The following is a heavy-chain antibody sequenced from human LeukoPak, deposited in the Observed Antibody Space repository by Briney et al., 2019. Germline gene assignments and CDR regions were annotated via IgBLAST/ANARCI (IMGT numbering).Heavy chain of an antibody. CDR2: VYTDGNT. V-gene: IGHV4-4*07. D-gene: IGHD1-1*01. CDR1: GGSIHGYY. J-gene: IGHJ5*02. CDR3: ARANCRGIDTDNCRGLENWLDP. Sequence: PSETLSLTCSVSGGSIHGYYWHWVRQSAGNKLEWIGRVYTDGNTNYNPSLKSRVTMSVDMSKNQLSLRLRSVTAADTAVYYCARANCRGIDTDNCRGLENWLDPWGQGTLVTVSS.